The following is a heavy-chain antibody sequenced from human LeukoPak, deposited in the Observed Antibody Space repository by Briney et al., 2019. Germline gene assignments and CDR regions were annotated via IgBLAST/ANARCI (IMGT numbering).Heavy chain of an antibody. CDR3: ARPSIAVGGAFDI. CDR2: INPNSGGT. V-gene: IGHV1-2*04. D-gene: IGHD6-19*01. Sequence: ASVKVSCKASGYTFTGYYMHWVRQAPGQGLEWMGWINPNSGGTNYAQKFQGWVTMTRDTSISTAYMELSRLRSDDTAVYYCARPSIAVGGAFDIWGKGTTVTVSS. J-gene: IGHJ6*04. CDR1: GYTFTGYY.